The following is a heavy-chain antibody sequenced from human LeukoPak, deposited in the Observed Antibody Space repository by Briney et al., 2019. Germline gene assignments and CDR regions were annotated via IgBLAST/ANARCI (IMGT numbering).Heavy chain of an antibody. CDR2: INHSGST. Sequence: SETLSLTCAVYGGSFSGYSWSWIRQPPGKGLEWIGEINHSGSTNYNPSLKSQVTISVDTSKNQFSLKLSSVTAADTAVYYCARGSHLRGVYCSGGSCYQGKYYFDYWGQGTLVTVSS. CDR1: GGSFSGYS. CDR3: ARGSHLRGVYCSGGSCYQGKYYFDY. J-gene: IGHJ4*02. D-gene: IGHD2-15*01. V-gene: IGHV4-34*01.